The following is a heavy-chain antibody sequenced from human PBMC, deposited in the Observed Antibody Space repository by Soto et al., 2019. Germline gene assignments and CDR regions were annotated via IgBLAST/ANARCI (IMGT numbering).Heavy chain of an antibody. J-gene: IGHJ6*02. Sequence: GGSLRLSCAASGFTFSDYAMHWVRQAPGKGLEGVAIISIDGSNEHYADSVQGRFTLSRDNSEHTLYLQINSLKAAHTAVYYCPRPAATVIFYSGMDVLGQGTSVTVSS. CDR3: PRPAATVIFYSGMDV. CDR2: ISIDGSNE. D-gene: IGHD4-17*01. V-gene: IGHV3-30-3*01. CDR1: GFTFSDYA.